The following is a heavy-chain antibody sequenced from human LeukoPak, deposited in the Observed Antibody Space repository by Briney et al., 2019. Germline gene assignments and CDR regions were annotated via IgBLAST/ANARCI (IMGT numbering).Heavy chain of an antibody. CDR2: INPNSGGT. Sequence: VASVKVSCKASGYTFTGYYMHWVRQAPGQGLEWMGWINPNSGGTNYAQKFRGRVTMTRDKSIRTAYMELSRLTSDDTAVYYCARNIWFGESADAFDIWGQGTMVTVSS. CDR1: GYTFTGYY. J-gene: IGHJ3*02. V-gene: IGHV1-2*02. CDR3: ARNIWFGESADAFDI. D-gene: IGHD3-10*01.